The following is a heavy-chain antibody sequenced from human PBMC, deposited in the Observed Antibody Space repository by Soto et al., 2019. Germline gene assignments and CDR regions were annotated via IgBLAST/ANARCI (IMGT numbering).Heavy chain of an antibody. CDR3: AKGAKELAPYYYYYGMDV. CDR1: GFTFSSYA. CDR2: ISGSGGST. J-gene: IGHJ6*02. V-gene: IGHV3-23*01. D-gene: IGHD1-26*01. Sequence: HLGGSLRLSCAASGFTFSSYAMSWVRQAPGKGLEWVSAISGSGGSTYYADSVKGRFTISRDNSKNTLYLQMNSLRAEDTAVYYCAKGAKELAPYYYYYGMDVWGQGTTVTVSS.